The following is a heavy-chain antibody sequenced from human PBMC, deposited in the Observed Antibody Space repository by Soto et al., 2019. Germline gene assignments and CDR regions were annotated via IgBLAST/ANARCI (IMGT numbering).Heavy chain of an antibody. CDR2: IIPVLGIA. CDR1: GGTFSSYS. D-gene: IGHD3-16*01. J-gene: IGHJ6*02. Sequence: QVQLVQSGAEVKKPGSSVKVSCKASGGTFSSYSISWVRQAPGQGLEWMGRIIPVLGIADYAQKLQGRVTIIADKSTSTAYMELCSLRTEDTAMYSCARADMIALEQSYFGLDVWGQGTTVTVSS. CDR3: ARADMIALEQSYFGLDV. V-gene: IGHV1-69*02.